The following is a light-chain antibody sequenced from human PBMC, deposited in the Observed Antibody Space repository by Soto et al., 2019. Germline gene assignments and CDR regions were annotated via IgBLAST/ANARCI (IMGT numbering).Light chain of an antibody. J-gene: IGKJ5*01. V-gene: IGKV1-39*01. CDR1: QFISTY. CDR2: TTS. CDR3: QQSYSTPIT. Sequence: MTRSPATLSVSPGERVTITCRPSQFISTYLNWYQQKPGKAPNLLIYTTSSLHSGVPSRFSGSGSGTDFTLTISSLQPEDFATYYCQQSYSTPITFGQGTRLEIK.